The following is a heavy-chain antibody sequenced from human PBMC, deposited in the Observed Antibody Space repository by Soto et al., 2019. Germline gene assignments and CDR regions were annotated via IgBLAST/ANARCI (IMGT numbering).Heavy chain of an antibody. V-gene: IGHV1-18*01. J-gene: IGHJ4*02. CDR1: GYIFSIFG. CDR3: ARGSSIIDFDH. D-gene: IGHD6-13*01. CDR2: INGYNGNT. Sequence: QVQLMQSGGEVKKPGPLVKVSCKASGYIFSIFGVNWARQTPGQGLEWMGWINGYNGNTNYALKVQSRVTMTTDTSTSTVYMELRSLTSDDTAVYFFARGSSIIDFDHWGQGTLVTVSS.